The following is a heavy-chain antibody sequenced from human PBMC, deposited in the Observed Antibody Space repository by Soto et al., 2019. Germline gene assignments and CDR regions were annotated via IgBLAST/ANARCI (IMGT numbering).Heavy chain of an antibody. CDR1: GFTFSSYA. Sequence: EVQLLESGGGLVQPGGSLRLSCAASGFTFSSYAMSWVRQAPGKGLEWVSAISGSGGSTYYADSVKGRFTISRDNSKNTLYLQMNSLRAEDTAVYYCAKDPYYDILTGPPSLAFDIWGQGTMVTVSS. V-gene: IGHV3-23*01. CDR2: ISGSGGST. J-gene: IGHJ3*02. D-gene: IGHD3-9*01. CDR3: AKDPYYDILTGPPSLAFDI.